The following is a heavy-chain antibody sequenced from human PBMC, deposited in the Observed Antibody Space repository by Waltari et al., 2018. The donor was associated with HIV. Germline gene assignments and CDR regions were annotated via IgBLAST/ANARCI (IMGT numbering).Heavy chain of an antibody. CDR3: ARVGDRTYAMDV. D-gene: IGHD2-21*02. CDR2: SSSGSSNK. V-gene: IGHV3-48*04. Sequence: EVQLVESGGGLIQPGGSLRLSCAALGFSFSDSSMNWVRQAPGKGLEWLSYSSSGSSNKDYADSVKGRFTISRDNAKTLLYLQMNSLRAEDTTVYYCARVGDRTYAMDVWGQGTTVTVSS. CDR1: GFSFSDSS. J-gene: IGHJ6*02.